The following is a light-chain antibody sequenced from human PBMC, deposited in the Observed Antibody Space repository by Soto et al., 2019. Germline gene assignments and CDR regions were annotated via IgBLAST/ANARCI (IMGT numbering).Light chain of an antibody. Sequence: QSVLTHPPSASGSPGQSVAISCTGTSSDVGGYNYVSWYQQHPGKAPKLMIYEVNKRPSGVPDRFSGSKSGNTASLTVSGLQAEDEADYYCSSYAGTSNVFGTGTKVTXL. CDR1: SSDVGGYNY. J-gene: IGLJ1*01. CDR2: EVN. CDR3: SSYAGTSNV. V-gene: IGLV2-8*01.